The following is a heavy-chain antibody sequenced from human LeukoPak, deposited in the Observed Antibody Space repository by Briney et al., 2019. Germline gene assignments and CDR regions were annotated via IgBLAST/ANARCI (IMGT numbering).Heavy chain of an antibody. D-gene: IGHD2-2*02. CDR1: GYSFTSYW. CDR3: ARVRSTSCYTGFGNWFDP. Sequence: GESLKISCKGSGYSFTSYWIGWVRQMPGKGLEWMGIIYPGDSDTRYSTSFQGKVTISADKSISTAYLQWSSLKASDTAMYYCARVRSTSCYTGFGNWFDPWGQGTLVTVSS. CDR2: IYPGDSDT. J-gene: IGHJ5*02. V-gene: IGHV5-51*01.